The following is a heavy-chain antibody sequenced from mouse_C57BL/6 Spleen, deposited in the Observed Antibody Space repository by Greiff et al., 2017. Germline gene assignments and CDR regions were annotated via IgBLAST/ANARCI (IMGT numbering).Heavy chain of an antibody. CDR2: IYPGDGDT. Sequence: QVQLQQSGPELVKPGASVKISCKASGYAFSSSWMNWVKQRPGKGLEWIGRIYPGDGDTNYNGKFKGKATLTADKSSSTAYMQLSSLTSEDSAVYFCAREELGAFDYWGQGTTLTVSS. CDR3: AREELGAFDY. D-gene: IGHD4-1*01. V-gene: IGHV1-82*01. J-gene: IGHJ2*01. CDR1: GYAFSSSW.